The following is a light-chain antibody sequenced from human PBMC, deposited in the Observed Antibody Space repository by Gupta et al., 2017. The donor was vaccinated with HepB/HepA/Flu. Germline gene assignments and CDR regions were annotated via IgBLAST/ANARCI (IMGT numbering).Light chain of an antibody. Sequence: QSVLSLPPSVSETPRQRVTISCSGSSSNIGNKAVNWYQQLPGKAPKLIIYYDDLLSSGVSDRFSGSKSGTSASLAITGLQSEDGAIYYCSAWDDSLNGWVFGGGTKLTVL. CDR1: SSNIGNKA. V-gene: IGLV1-36*01. CDR2: YDD. CDR3: SAWDDSLNGWV. J-gene: IGLJ3*02.